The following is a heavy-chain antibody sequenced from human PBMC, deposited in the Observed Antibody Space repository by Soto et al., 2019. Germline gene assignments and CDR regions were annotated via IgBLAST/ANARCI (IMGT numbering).Heavy chain of an antibody. CDR2: ISGSGGST. V-gene: IGHV3-23*01. J-gene: IGHJ4*01. D-gene: IGHD5-18*01. CDR1: GFTFSSYA. Sequence: GGSLRLSCAASGFTFSSYAMSWVRQAPGKGLEWVSAISGSGGSTYYADSVKGRFTISRDNSKNTLYLQMNSLRAEDTAVYYCAKDRRIQLWSTEGYYFDYWRHGTLVTVSS. CDR3: AKDRRIQLWSTEGYYFDY.